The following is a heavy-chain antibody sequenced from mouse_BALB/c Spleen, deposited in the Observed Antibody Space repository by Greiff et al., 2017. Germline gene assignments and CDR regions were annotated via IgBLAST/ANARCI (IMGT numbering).Heavy chain of an antibody. V-gene: IGHV3-2*02. CDR2: ISYSGST. J-gene: IGHJ3*01. D-gene: IGHD1-1*01. Sequence: EVKLEESGPGLVKPSQSLSLTCTVTGYSITSDYAWNWIRQFPGNKLEWMGYISYSGSTSYNPSLKSRISITRDTSKNQFFLQLNSVTTEDTATYYCAREDGSSYLFAYWGQGTLVTVSA. CDR1: GYSITSDYA. CDR3: AREDGSSYLFAY.